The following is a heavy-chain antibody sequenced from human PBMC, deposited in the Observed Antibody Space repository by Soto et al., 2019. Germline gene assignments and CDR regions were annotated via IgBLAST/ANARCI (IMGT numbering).Heavy chain of an antibody. D-gene: IGHD6-19*01. CDR2: ISSSSSYI. CDR1: GFTFSSYS. V-gene: IGHV3-21*01. J-gene: IGHJ6*02. Sequence: EVQLVESGGGLVKPGGSLRLSCAASGFTFSSYSMNWVRQAPGKGLEWVSSISSSSSYIYYADSVKGRFTISRDNAKNSLYLQMNSLRAEDTAVYYCARDLTVAGVSGMDVWGQGTTVTVSS. CDR3: ARDLTVAGVSGMDV.